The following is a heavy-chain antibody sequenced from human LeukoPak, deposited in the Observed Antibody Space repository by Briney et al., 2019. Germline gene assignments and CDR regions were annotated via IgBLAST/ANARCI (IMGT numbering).Heavy chain of an antibody. CDR2: TYYTGST. J-gene: IGHJ3*02. CDR1: GGSISSDNHY. CDR3: ARGLTGLDAFDI. V-gene: IGHV4-30-4*01. Sequence: PSETLSLTCTVSGGSISSDNHYWIWIRQPPGKGLEWLGYTYYTGSTYYNPSLKSRVIISADTSKNQFSLRPSSVTAAETAVYFCARGLTGLDAFDIWGQGTLVTVSS. D-gene: IGHD3-9*01.